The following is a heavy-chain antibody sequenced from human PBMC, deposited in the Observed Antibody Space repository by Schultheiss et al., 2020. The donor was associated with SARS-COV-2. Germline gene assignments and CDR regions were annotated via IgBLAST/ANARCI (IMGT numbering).Heavy chain of an antibody. V-gene: IGHV3-23*01. CDR1: RFAFSNYA. J-gene: IGHJ4*02. Sequence: GGSLRLSCAASRFAFSNYALSWVRQAPGKGLEWVSAISGSGGSTYYADSVKGRFTISRDNAKNSLYLQMNSLRAEDTAVYYCARFPRSGYDLDYWGQGTLVTVSS. D-gene: IGHD5-12*01. CDR3: ARFPRSGYDLDY. CDR2: ISGSGGST.